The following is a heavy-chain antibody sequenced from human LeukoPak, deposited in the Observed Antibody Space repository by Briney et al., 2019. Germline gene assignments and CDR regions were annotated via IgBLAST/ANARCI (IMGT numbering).Heavy chain of an antibody. V-gene: IGHV3-48*02. Sequence: PGGSLRLSCAASGFTFSSYAMSWVRQAPGKGLEWVSHISSGGSTIYYADSVKGRFTISRDNARSSVYLIMSSLKDEDTAVYYCARGIYFDYWGQGTLVTVSS. J-gene: IGHJ4*02. CDR2: ISSGGSTI. CDR3: ARGIYFDY. CDR1: GFTFSSYA.